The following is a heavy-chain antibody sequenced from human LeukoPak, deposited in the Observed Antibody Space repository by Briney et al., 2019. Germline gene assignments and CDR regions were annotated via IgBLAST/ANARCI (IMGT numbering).Heavy chain of an antibody. D-gene: IGHD2-2*01. V-gene: IGHV1-69*01. CDR3: AVGYCSSTSCYDYDY. Sequence: ASVKVSCEASVGTFSSDAISWVRQAPGQGLEWMGGIIPIFGTANYAQKFQGRVTITADESTSTAYMELSSLRSEDTAVYYCAVGYCSSTSCYDYDYWGQGTLVTVSS. CDR1: VGTFSSDA. J-gene: IGHJ4*02. CDR2: IIPIFGTA.